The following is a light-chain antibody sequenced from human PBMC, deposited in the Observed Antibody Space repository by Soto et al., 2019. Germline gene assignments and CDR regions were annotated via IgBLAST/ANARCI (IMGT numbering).Light chain of an antibody. CDR2: DVS. Sequence: QSVLTQPAFVSGSPGQSITISCTGTSSDVGGYNFVSWYQHHPGKAPKLIIYDVSNRPSGVSNRFSGSKSGNTASLTISGLQAEDDADYYCTSYTTSVTYVFGTGTKVTVL. V-gene: IGLV2-14*03. CDR3: TSYTTSVTYV. J-gene: IGLJ1*01. CDR1: SSDVGGYNF.